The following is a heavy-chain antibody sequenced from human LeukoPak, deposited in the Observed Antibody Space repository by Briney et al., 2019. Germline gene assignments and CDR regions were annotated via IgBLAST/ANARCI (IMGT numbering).Heavy chain of an antibody. D-gene: IGHD6-13*01. Sequence: GGSLRLSCAASGFAFSDYSMNWVRQAPGRGLEWVSSISSGSTYIFYADSLKGRFTASRDNAKNSLSLQMNSLRVEDTAVYHCARGPRNSSTYQYFQHWGQGTLVTVSS. CDR3: ARGPRNSSTYQYFQH. J-gene: IGHJ1*01. CDR2: ISSGSTYI. V-gene: IGHV3-21*01. CDR1: GFAFSDYS.